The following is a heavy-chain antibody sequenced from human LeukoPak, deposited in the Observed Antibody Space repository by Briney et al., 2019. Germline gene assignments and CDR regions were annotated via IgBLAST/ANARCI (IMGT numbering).Heavy chain of an antibody. CDR1: GFTFSSYW. J-gene: IGHJ5*02. V-gene: IGHV3-30*02. CDR2: IRYDGSNK. Sequence: GGSLRLSCAASGFTFSSYWMHWVRQAPGKGLEWVAFIRYDGSNKYYADSVKGRFTISRDNSKNTLYLQMNSLRSDDTAVYYCARDLADIVVVPAASGPYNWFDPWGQGTLVTVSS. D-gene: IGHD2-2*01. CDR3: ARDLADIVVVPAASGPYNWFDP.